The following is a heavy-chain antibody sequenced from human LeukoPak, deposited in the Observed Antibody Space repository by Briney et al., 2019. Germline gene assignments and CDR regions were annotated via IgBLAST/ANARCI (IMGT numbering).Heavy chain of an antibody. CDR3: ARVRLTGYSSSWYSN. J-gene: IGHJ4*02. CDR1: GFTFSSYW. V-gene: IGHV3-7*01. Sequence: GGSLRLSCAASGFTFSSYWMSWVRQAPGKGLEWVANIKQDGSNKYYADSVKGRFTISRDNSKNTLYLQMNSLRAEDTAVYYCARVRLTGYSSSWYSNWGQGTLVTVSS. CDR2: IKQDGSNK. D-gene: IGHD6-13*01.